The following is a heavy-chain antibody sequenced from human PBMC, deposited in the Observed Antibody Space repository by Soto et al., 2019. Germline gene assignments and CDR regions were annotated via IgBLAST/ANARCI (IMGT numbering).Heavy chain of an antibody. Sequence: QVQLVESGGGVVQPGRSLRLSCAASGFTFSSYAMHWVRQAPGKGLECVAVISYDGSNKYYADSVKGRFTISRDNSKNTLYLQMNSLRAEDTAVYYCARTVVIAYFCLDFWGKGTLVTVSS. CDR2: ISYDGSNK. J-gene: IGHJ4*02. CDR1: GFTFSSYA. CDR3: ARTVVIAYFCLDF. V-gene: IGHV3-30-3*01. D-gene: IGHD3-22*01.